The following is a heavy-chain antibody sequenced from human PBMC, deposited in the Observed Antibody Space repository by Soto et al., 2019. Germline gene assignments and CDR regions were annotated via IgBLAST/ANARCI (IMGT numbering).Heavy chain of an antibody. D-gene: IGHD6-13*01. CDR1: GFTLSSYW. Sequence: EVQLVESGGGLVQPGGSLRLSCAASGFTLSSYWMHWVRQAPGEGLVWVAHIDRDGSTTKYADSVKGRFTISRDNAKKTLFLQMSSLRVDDTAVYYCARVAEPGTYLDYWVQGSLVTVSS. CDR2: IDRDGSTT. CDR3: ARVAEPGTYLDY. V-gene: IGHV3-74*01. J-gene: IGHJ4*02.